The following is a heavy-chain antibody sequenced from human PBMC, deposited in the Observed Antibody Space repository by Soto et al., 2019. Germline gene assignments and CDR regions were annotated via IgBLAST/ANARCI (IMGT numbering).Heavy chain of an antibody. CDR3: ARGFSAGKGSPPDY. CDR2: LNGSGGST. D-gene: IGHD3-10*01. V-gene: IGHV3-23*01. CDR1: VFTVSNYA. J-gene: IGHJ4*02. Sequence: PGGSLRLSGAASVFTVSNYAMTWVRQAPGKGLEWVSGLNGSGGSTSSADSVKGRFAISRDNSKNTLYLQMNSLRDGDTAVYYCARGFSAGKGSPPDYWGQGTLVTVS.